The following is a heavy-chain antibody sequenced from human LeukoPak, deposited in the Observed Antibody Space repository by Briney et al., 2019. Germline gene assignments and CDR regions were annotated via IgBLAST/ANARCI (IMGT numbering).Heavy chain of an antibody. CDR2: ISGSGGST. V-gene: IGHV3-23*01. CDR1: GFTVSSNY. Sequence: PGGSLRLSCAASGFTVSSNYMSWVRQAPGKGLEWVSAISGSGGSTYYADSVKGRFTISRDNSKNTLYLQMNSLRAEDTAVYYCAKDWGRHLGELLSAVGYWGQGTLVTVSS. CDR3: AKDWGRHLGELLSAVGY. J-gene: IGHJ4*02. D-gene: IGHD3-10*01.